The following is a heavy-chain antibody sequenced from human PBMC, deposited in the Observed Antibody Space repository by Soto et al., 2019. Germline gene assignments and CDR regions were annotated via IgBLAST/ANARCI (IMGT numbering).Heavy chain of an antibody. J-gene: IGHJ3*01. Sequence: QVQLVQSETEVRKPGSSVKVSCRASGGTFGSNAISWVRQAPGQGLEWMGNIIPIFGTTKNAQNFQGRLTITADESSNTAYMELSSLTSEDTAIYYWAREGYTFGPGAVRGAFDVWGQGTMVTVSS. CDR1: GGTFGSNA. CDR3: AREGYTFGPGAVRGAFDV. D-gene: IGHD3-16*01. CDR2: IIPIFGTT. V-gene: IGHV1-69*15.